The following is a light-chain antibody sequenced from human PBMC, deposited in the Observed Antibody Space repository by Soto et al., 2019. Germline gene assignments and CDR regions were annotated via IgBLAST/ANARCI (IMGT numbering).Light chain of an antibody. V-gene: IGLV2-14*01. CDR3: DSITKSCNSV. CDR1: SSDVGGFEY. Sequence: QSVLSQPASVSGSPGQSITISCTGTSSDVGGFEYVSWYQHQPGKAPKLIIYDVTKRPSGVSNRFSGSKSGNTASLTISGIQAEDYGDYYCDSITKSCNSVFGTGTEV. J-gene: IGLJ1*01. CDR2: DVT.